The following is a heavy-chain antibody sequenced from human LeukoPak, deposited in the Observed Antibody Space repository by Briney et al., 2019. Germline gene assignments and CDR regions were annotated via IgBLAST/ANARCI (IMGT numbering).Heavy chain of an antibody. CDR1: GYTFSSYY. CDR3: ARDLSLSTGLPGYSSPSPGWFDP. Sequence: ASVKVSCKASGYTFSSYYMHWVRQAPGQGLEWMGIINPSGGRTSYAQKFQGRVSMTRDTSTSTVYMELSSLRSEDTAVYYCARDLSLSTGLPGYSSPSPGWFDPWGQGTLVTVSS. J-gene: IGHJ5*02. V-gene: IGHV1-46*01. CDR2: INPSGGRT. D-gene: IGHD6-13*01.